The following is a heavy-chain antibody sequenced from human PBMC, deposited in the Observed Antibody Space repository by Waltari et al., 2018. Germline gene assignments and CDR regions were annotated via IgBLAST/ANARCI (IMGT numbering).Heavy chain of an antibody. Sequence: QLRLQESGPGLVKPSDTLSLTCTVSGGSISSTHYYSGWIRQPPGKGLEWIGSIYYSGNTYYNPSLKSRVTMSADTSKNQFSLKLSSVTAADTAVYYCARHQDWVVVSATWFDPWGQGTLVTVSS. CDR2: IYYSGNT. CDR3: ARHQDWVVVSATWFDP. CDR1: GGSISSTHYY. V-gene: IGHV4-39*01. D-gene: IGHD2-21*02. J-gene: IGHJ5*02.